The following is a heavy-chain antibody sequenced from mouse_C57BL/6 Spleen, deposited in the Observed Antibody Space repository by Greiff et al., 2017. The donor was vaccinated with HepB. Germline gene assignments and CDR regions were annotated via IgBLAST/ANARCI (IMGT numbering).Heavy chain of an antibody. CDR3: ARWGDYGNYAMDY. V-gene: IGHV1-81*01. D-gene: IGHD2-4*01. Sequence: VQLQQSGAELARPGASVKLSCKASGYTFTSYGISWVKQRTGQGLEWIGEIYPRSGNTYYNEKFKGKATLTADKSSSTAYMELRSLTSEDSAVYFCARWGDYGNYAMDYWGQGTSVTVSS. CDR1: GYTFTSYG. CDR2: IYPRSGNT. J-gene: IGHJ4*01.